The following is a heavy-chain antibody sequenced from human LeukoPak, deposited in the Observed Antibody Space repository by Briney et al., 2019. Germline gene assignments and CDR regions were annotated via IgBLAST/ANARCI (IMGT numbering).Heavy chain of an antibody. CDR3: ARDPKNNYFDY. V-gene: IGHV3-74*01. CDR2: INTDGSST. CDR1: GFTFSTYW. Sequence: GGSLRLSCAASGFTFSTYWMHWGRQAPGKGLVWVSRINTDGSSTTYADSVKGRFTLSRDNARNTLFLQMNSLRAEDTAVYYCARDPKNNYFDYWGQGTLVTVSS. J-gene: IGHJ4*02.